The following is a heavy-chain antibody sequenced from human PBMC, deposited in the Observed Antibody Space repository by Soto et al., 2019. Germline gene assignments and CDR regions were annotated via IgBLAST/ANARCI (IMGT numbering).Heavy chain of an antibody. Sequence: ASVKVSCKASGYTYTSYYMHWVRQAPGQGLEWMGIINPSGGSTSYAQKFQGRVTMTRDTSTSTVYMELSSLRSEDTAVYYCARPRGPGIAAFDIWGQGTMVTVSS. V-gene: IGHV1-46*03. CDR2: INPSGGST. D-gene: IGHD6-13*01. J-gene: IGHJ3*02. CDR1: GYTYTSYY. CDR3: ARPRGPGIAAFDI.